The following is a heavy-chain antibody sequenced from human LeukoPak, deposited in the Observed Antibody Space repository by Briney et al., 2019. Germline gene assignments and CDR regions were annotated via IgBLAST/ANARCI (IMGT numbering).Heavy chain of an antibody. Sequence: PGGSLRLSCEASGFNLGGYTMHWVRQAPGKGLEWVAIISYDGSNKDYADSVRGRFTISRDNSESKIYPQMKSLRAEDTATYFCASAKGIFFYLEPWGTGTTVTVSS. CDR3: ASAKGIFFYLEP. D-gene: IGHD1-1*01. J-gene: IGHJ6*04. CDR1: GFNLGGYT. CDR2: ISYDGSNK. V-gene: IGHV3-30*01.